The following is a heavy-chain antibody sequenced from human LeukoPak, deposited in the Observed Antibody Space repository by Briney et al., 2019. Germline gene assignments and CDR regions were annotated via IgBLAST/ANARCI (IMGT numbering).Heavy chain of an antibody. Sequence: SETLSLTCAVYGGSFSGYYWSWIRQHPGKGLEWIGYIYYSGSTYYNPSLKSRVTISVDTSKNQFSLKLSSVTATDTAVYYCARRRTNFDYWGQGTLVTVSS. V-gene: IGHV4-31*11. J-gene: IGHJ4*02. CDR2: IYYSGST. CDR3: ARRRTNFDY. CDR1: GGSFSGYY.